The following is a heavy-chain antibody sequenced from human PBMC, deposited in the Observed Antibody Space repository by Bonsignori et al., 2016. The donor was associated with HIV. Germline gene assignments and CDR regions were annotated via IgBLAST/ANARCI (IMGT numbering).Heavy chain of an antibody. CDR2: MSPNSANT. Sequence: ASVKVSCKTSGYTFTTYVINWVRQASGQGLEWMGWMSPNSANTGYAQKFQGRVTMTWNTSISTAYMELSSLTSEDTAMYYCARGGYRYPFDYWGQGTLVTVSS. CDR1: GYTFTTYV. CDR3: ARGGYRYPFDY. J-gene: IGHJ4*02. D-gene: IGHD3-16*02. V-gene: IGHV1-8*01.